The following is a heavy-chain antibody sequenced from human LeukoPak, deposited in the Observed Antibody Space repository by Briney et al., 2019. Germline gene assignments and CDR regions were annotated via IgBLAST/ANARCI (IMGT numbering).Heavy chain of an antibody. CDR2: INSDGSST. Sequence: PGGSLSFSCAASGFTFIPYWMYWARQAPGKGLVWVSRINSDGSSTNYAASVKGRFTISRDNAKNTLYLQMNSLRAEDTAVYYCARGNYGLDVWGQGTTVTVSS. CDR1: GFTFIPYW. J-gene: IGHJ6*02. V-gene: IGHV3-74*01. CDR3: ARGNYGLDV.